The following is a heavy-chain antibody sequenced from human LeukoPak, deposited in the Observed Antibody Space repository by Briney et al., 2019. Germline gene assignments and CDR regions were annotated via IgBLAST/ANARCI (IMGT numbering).Heavy chain of an antibody. CDR2: IAHDGTR. CDR1: GGSIDSTNY. J-gene: IGHJ5*02. V-gene: IGHV4-4*02. CDR3: ARLGSQLLFDP. Sequence: KASETLSLTCGVSGGSIDSTNYWSWVRQAPGKGLEWIGEIAHDGTRNYNPSLRSRVTMSVDTSKNQFSLKLSFVTAADTAVYYCARLGSQLLFDPWGQGTLVTVSS. D-gene: IGHD6-19*01.